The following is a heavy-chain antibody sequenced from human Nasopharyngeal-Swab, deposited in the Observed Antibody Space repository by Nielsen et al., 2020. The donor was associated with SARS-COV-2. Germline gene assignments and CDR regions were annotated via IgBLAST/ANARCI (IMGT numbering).Heavy chain of an antibody. Sequence: GESLKISCAASGFTFSDHYMDWVRQAPGKGLEWVGRTRNKEKGFTTEYAASVKGRFTVSSDESKNSVYLQMDSLRIEDTAVYYCARAEEVVVISPYAFDIWGQGTMVTVSS. CDR3: ARAEEVVVISPYAFDI. J-gene: IGHJ3*02. V-gene: IGHV3-72*01. CDR2: TRNKEKGFTT. CDR1: GFTFSDHY. D-gene: IGHD3-22*01.